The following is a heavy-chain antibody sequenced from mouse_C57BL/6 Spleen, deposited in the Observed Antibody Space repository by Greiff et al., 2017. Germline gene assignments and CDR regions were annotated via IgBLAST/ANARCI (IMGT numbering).Heavy chain of an antibody. D-gene: IGHD1-1*01. Sequence: VQLQQPGAELVRPGSSVKLSCKASGYTFTSYWMDWVKQRPGQGLEWIGNIYPSDSETHYNQKFKDKATLTVDKSSSTAYMQLSSLTSEDSAVYYCARERGYYGSSHWYFDVWGTGTTVTVSS. CDR3: ARERGYYGSSHWYFDV. CDR2: IYPSDSET. CDR1: GYTFTSYW. V-gene: IGHV1-61*01. J-gene: IGHJ1*03.